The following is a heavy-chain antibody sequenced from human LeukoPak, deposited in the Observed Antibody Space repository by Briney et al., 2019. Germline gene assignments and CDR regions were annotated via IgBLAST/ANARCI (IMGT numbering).Heavy chain of an antibody. CDR2: NNPNTGGT. CDR1: GYSFTGNY. V-gene: IGHV1-2*02. Sequence: ASVRVSCKASGYSFTGNYMHWVRHAPGQGFEWRGWNNPNTGGTNYAQKFKGRVLMTTRTSISTAYLERSSLKSDDTAVYYCASVGYWSRGVCYNYDYWGQGAQVTVSS. D-gene: IGHD2-8*01. CDR3: ASVGYWSRGVCYNYDY. J-gene: IGHJ4*02.